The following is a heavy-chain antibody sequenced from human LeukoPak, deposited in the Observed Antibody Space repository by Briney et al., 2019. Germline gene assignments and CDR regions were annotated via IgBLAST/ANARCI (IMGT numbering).Heavy chain of an antibody. Sequence: GASVKVSCKASGYTFTGYYMHWVRQAPGQGLEWMGWINPNSGATNYAQKFQGRVTMTRDTSITTAYMELSRLRSDDTAVYYCARGPHERSGYPDDWGQGTLVTVSS. CDR3: ARGPHERSGYPDD. CDR1: GYTFTGYY. V-gene: IGHV1-2*02. D-gene: IGHD3-22*01. CDR2: INPNSGAT. J-gene: IGHJ4*02.